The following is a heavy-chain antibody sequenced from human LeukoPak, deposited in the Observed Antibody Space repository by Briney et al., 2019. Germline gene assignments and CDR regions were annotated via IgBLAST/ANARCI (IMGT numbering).Heavy chain of an antibody. D-gene: IGHD6-19*01. Sequence: PSETLSLTCSVSGGSIRDFYWTWIRQPPGKGLEWIGYIYTGTTNYSPSLRGRVIMSVDTSRNQFPLNLTSVTPADTAVYFCARLGDEIAVSGLKYYHYSHTDVWGSGTTVAVSS. V-gene: IGHV4-59*01. CDR3: ARLGDEIAVSGLKYYHYSHTDV. CDR1: GGSIRDFY. J-gene: IGHJ6*03. CDR2: IYTGTT.